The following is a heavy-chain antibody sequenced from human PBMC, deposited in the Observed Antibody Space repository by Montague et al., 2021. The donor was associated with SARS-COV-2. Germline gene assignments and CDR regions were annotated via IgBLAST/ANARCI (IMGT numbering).Heavy chain of an antibody. Sequence: PALVKPTQTLTLTCTFSGFSLRTAGTCVSWIRQPPGKAPQWLARIAWDGDKYYSRTLKTRVSISTDTAKTQVVLTMTNVDPMDTATYYCARLSGVAPRCYYEGLDVWGQGTAVTVSS. CDR2: IAWDGDK. CDR1: GFSLRTAGTC. V-gene: IGHV2-70*11. J-gene: IGHJ6*02. CDR3: ARLSGVAPRCYYEGLDV. D-gene: IGHD7-27*01.